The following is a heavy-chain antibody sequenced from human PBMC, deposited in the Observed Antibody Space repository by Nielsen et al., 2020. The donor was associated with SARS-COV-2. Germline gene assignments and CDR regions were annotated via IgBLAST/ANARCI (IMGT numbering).Heavy chain of an antibody. CDR3: ARVAPDSSSWYLFDY. D-gene: IGHD6-13*01. CDR1: GFTFSSYA. V-gene: IGHV3-64D*06. CDR2: ISSNGGST. J-gene: IGHJ4*02. Sequence: GESLKISCSASGFTFSSYAMHWVRQAPGKGLEYVSAISSNGGSTYYADSVKGRFTISRDNSKNTLYLQMSSLRAEDTAVYYCARVAPDSSSWYLFDYWGQGTLVTVSS.